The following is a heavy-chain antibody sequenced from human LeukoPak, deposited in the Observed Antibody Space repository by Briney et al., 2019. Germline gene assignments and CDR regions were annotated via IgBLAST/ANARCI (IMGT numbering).Heavy chain of an antibody. CDR1: GGSFSGYY. Sequence: ASETLSLTCAVYGGSFSGYYWSWIRQPPGKGLEWIGEINHSGSTNYNPSLKSRVTISVDTSKNQFSLKLSSVTAADTAVYYCARVPQYYYYYMDVWGKGTTVTVSS. V-gene: IGHV4-34*01. CDR2: INHSGST. CDR3: ARVPQYYYYYMDV. J-gene: IGHJ6*03.